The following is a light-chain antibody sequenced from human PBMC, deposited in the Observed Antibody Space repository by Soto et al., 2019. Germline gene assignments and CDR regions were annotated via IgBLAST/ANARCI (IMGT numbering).Light chain of an antibody. V-gene: IGKV3-20*01. J-gene: IGKJ2*01. Sequence: EIVLTQSPGTLSLSPGERGTLSCRASQSVSYYVAWYQQKSGQAPRLLIYDASRRATGIPDRFSGSGYGTAFTLTISRLEPEDFAVYYCQQYSSAPRMYVFGQGTKLEIK. CDR2: DAS. CDR1: QSVSYY. CDR3: QQYSSAPRMYV.